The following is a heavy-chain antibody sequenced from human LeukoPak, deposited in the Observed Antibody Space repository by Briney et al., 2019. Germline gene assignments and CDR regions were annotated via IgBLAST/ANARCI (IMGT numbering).Heavy chain of an antibody. J-gene: IGHJ4*02. CDR2: ISSSGSTI. D-gene: IGHD6-13*01. Sequence: TGGSLRLSCAASGFTFSSYEMNWVRQAPGKGLEWVSYISSSGSTIYYADSVKGRFTISRDNAKNSLYLQMNSLRAEDTAVYYCARARGAAGNYYYFDYWGQGTLVTVSS. CDR3: ARARGAAGNYYYFDY. V-gene: IGHV3-48*03. CDR1: GFTFSSYE.